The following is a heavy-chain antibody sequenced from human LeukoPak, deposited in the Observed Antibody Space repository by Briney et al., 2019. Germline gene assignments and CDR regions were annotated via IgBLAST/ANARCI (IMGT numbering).Heavy chain of an antibody. V-gene: IGHV1-24*01. J-gene: IGHJ4*02. D-gene: IGHD5-18*01. CDR1: GYTLTELS. CDR3: ATSPLGYSYGKNFDY. Sequence: ASVKVSCKVSGYTLTELSMHWVRQAPGKGLEWMGGFDPEDGETIYAQKFQRRVTMTEDTSTDTAYMELSSLRSEDTAVYYCATSPLGYSYGKNFDYWGQGTLVTVSS. CDR2: FDPEDGET.